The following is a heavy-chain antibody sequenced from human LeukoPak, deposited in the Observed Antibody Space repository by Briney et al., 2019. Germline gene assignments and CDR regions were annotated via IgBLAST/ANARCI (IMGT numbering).Heavy chain of an antibody. J-gene: IGHJ4*02. CDR1: GYTFTNYY. CDR3: ARDLGSSWVVVVITSFDY. Sequence: ASVKVSCKASGYTFTNYYIHWVRQAPGQGLECMGIINPSGGSTSYAQKFQGRVTMTRDMSTSTVYMELSSLRSDDTAVYYCARDLGSSWVVVVITSFDYWGQGTLVTVSS. V-gene: IGHV1-46*01. CDR2: INPSGGST. D-gene: IGHD3-22*01.